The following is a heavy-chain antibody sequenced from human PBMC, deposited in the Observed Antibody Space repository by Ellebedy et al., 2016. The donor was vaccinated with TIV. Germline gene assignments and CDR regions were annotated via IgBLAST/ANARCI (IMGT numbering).Heavy chain of an antibody. Sequence: AASVKVSCKASGYTFTSYAMHWVRQAPGQRLEWMGWINAGNGNTKYSQKFQGRVTITRDTSASTAYMELSSLRSEDTAVYYCARAVMGSPYCSSTSCYEHWFDPWGQGTLVTVSS. CDR2: INAGNGNT. J-gene: IGHJ5*02. CDR3: ARAVMGSPYCSSTSCYEHWFDP. D-gene: IGHD2-2*01. V-gene: IGHV1-3*01. CDR1: GYTFTSYA.